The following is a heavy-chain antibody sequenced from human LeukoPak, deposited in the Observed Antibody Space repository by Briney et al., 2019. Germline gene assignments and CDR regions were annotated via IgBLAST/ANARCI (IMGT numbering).Heavy chain of an antibody. V-gene: IGHV3-23*01. CDR1: GFTFSSYA. J-gene: IGHJ3*02. Sequence: PGGSLRLSCAASGFTFSSYAMSWVRQAPGRGLEWVSAISGSGGSTYYADSVKDRFTISRDNSKNTLYLQMNSLRAEDTAVYYCAKLHYYDSSGYPYDAFDIWGQGTMVTVSS. CDR3: AKLHYYDSSGYPYDAFDI. CDR2: ISGSGGST. D-gene: IGHD3-22*01.